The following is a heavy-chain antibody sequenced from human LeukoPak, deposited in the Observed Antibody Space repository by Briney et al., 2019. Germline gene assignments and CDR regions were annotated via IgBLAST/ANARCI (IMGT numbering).Heavy chain of an antibody. CDR2: INPSGGST. Sequence: GASVKVSCKASGYIFTNYYMHWVRQAPGQGLEWMGMINPSGGSTRYAQKFQGRVTMARDTSTNTVYTELSSLRSEDTAVYYCARGGGLGYCSSTSCRFDYWGQGTLVTVSS. CDR1: GYIFTNYY. D-gene: IGHD2-2*01. J-gene: IGHJ4*02. V-gene: IGHV1-46*01. CDR3: ARGGGLGYCSSTSCRFDY.